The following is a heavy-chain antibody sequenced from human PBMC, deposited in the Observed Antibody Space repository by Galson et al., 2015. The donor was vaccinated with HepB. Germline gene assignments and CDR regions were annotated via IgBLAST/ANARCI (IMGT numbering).Heavy chain of an antibody. V-gene: IGHV3-48*01. CDR1: GFTFSSYS. D-gene: IGHD3-22*01. J-gene: IGHJ4*02. Sequence: SLRLSCAASGFTFSSYSMNWVRQAPGKGLEWVSYISSSNSTIYYADPVKGRFTISRDNAKNSLYLQMNSLRAEDTAVYYCARRSPYYDDSSGYYLGYWGQGTLVTVSS. CDR3: ARRSPYYDDSSGYYLGY. CDR2: ISSSNSTI.